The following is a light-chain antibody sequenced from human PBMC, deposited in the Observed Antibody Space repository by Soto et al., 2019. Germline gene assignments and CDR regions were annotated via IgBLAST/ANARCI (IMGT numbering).Light chain of an antibody. V-gene: IGKV3-20*01. Sequence: EIVLTQSPGTLSLSPGERATLSCRASQSVSSSYLAWYQQKPGQAPRLLIYGASSRATGIPGRFSGSGSGTDFALTSSRLEPEDFAVSYCQQYGSSPPTVGQGTKVDLK. CDR3: QQYGSSPPT. CDR2: GAS. J-gene: IGKJ1*01. CDR1: QSVSSSY.